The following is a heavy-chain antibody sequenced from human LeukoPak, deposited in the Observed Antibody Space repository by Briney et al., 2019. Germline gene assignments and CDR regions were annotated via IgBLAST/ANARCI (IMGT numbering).Heavy chain of an antibody. CDR1: GFTFSSYA. J-gene: IGHJ4*02. D-gene: IGHD4-17*01. V-gene: IGHV3-23*01. CDR3: AKDQSGVSTVTTFDY. Sequence: EGSLRLSCAASGFTFSSYAMSWVRQAPGKGLEWVSAISGSGGSTYYADSVKGRFTISRDNSKNTLYLQMNSLRAEDTAVYYCAKDQSGVSTVTTFDYWGQGTLVTVSS. CDR2: ISGSGGST.